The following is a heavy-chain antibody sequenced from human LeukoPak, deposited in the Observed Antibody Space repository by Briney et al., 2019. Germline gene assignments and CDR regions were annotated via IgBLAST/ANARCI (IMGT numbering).Heavy chain of an antibody. CDR2: ISYEGNNK. V-gene: IGHV3-30-3*01. Sequence: GGSLRLSCATSGFIFSNYAMHWVRRAPGKGLEWVAVISYEGNNKYYADSVKGRFTISRDNSKNTLYLQMNSLRAEDTAVYYCAKDSILIPASKSALDYWGQGTLVTVSS. CDR3: AKDSILIPASKSALDY. CDR1: GFIFSNYA. D-gene: IGHD2-2*01. J-gene: IGHJ4*02.